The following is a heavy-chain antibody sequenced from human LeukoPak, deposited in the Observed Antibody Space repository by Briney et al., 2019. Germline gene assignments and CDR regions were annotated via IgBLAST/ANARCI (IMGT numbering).Heavy chain of an antibody. CDR3: ASSSGSYKPFKY. Sequence: PGGSLRLSCAASGFTFSSYAMHWVRQAPGKGLEWVAVISYDGSNKYYADSVKGRFTISRDNSKNTLYLQMNSLRAEDTAVYYCASSSGSYKPFKYWGQGTLVTVSS. D-gene: IGHD1-26*01. CDR2: ISYDGSNK. J-gene: IGHJ4*02. CDR1: GFTFSSYA. V-gene: IGHV3-30*04.